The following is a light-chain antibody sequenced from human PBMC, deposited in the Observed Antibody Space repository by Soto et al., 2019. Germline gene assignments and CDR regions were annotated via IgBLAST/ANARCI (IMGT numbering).Light chain of an antibody. CDR2: GAS. V-gene: IGKV3-20*01. CDR1: QSVSSSN. CDR3: QHYGSSPWT. J-gene: IGKJ1*01. Sequence: EIVLTQFPFTLSFSQVYISTLYLSASQSVSSSNLAWYQQKRGQSPRLLIYGASSRATGIPDRFSGSGSGPDFTLTISRLEPEDFAVYFCQHYGSSPWTFGQGTKVDIK.